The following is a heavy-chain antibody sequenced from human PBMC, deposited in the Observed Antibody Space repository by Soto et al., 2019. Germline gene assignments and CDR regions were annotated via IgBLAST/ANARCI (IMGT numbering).Heavy chain of an antibody. CDR3: ARDLCPLGSESPCPTFGMDV. V-gene: IGHV1-2*02. D-gene: IGHD3-10*01. CDR1: GYTFTGHY. CDR2: LKPDNGGT. J-gene: IGHJ6*02. Sequence: QVQLVQSGAEVKPTGASVKVSCKASGYTFTGHYMHWVRQVSGRRLEFLGWLKPDNGGTYYAPKFQGRVTFTRDTSNTIAYMEMSGLHSDDTAVYFCARDLCPLGSESPCPTFGMDVWGQGTTVAVTS.